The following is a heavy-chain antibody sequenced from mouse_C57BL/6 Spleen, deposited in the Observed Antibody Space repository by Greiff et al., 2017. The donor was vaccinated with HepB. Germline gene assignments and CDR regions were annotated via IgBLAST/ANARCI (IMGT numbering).Heavy chain of an antibody. CDR1: GYSITSGYY. Sequence: DVQLQESGPGLVKPSQSLSLTCSVTGYSITSGYYWNWIRQFPGNKLEWMGYISYDGSNNYNPSLKNRISITRDTSKNQFFLKLNSVTTEDTATYYCASSPVYYYGSSYSWYFDVWGTGTTVTVSS. V-gene: IGHV3-6*01. J-gene: IGHJ1*03. CDR3: ASSPVYYYGSSYSWYFDV. D-gene: IGHD1-1*01. CDR2: ISYDGSN.